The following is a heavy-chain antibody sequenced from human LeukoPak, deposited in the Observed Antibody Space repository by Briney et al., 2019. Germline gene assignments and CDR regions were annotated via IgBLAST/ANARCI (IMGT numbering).Heavy chain of an antibody. J-gene: IGHJ4*02. CDR1: GESFSDYY. D-gene: IGHD6-25*01. Sequence: SETLSLTCVVYGESFSDYYWNWIRQPPGKGPEWIGEINHSGNTNYNPSLKSRVTISVDTSKNQFSLRLRSVTAADTAVYYCARLDRGINAAHLDYWGPGTLVTVSS. V-gene: IGHV4-34*01. CDR2: INHSGNT. CDR3: ARLDRGINAAHLDY.